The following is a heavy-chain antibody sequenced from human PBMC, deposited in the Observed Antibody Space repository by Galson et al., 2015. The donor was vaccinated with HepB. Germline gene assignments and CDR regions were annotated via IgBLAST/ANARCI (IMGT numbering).Heavy chain of an antibody. CDR2: INKDGSVE. CDR3: ARWSYGFDI. V-gene: IGHV3-7*01. CDR1: GFMFSNYW. Sequence: LRLSCAASGFMFSNYWMGWVRQAPGKGLEWVAKINKDGSVENYVDSVKGRFTISRDNAKDSLYLQMNSLRAEDTAVYYCARWSYGFDIWGQGTMVTVSS. J-gene: IGHJ3*02.